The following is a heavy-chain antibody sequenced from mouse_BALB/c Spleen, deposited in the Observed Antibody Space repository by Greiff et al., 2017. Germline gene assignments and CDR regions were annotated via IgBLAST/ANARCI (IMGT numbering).Heavy chain of an antibody. V-gene: IGHV2-9*02. J-gene: IGHJ4*01. CDR3: ARETGSSYEDYAMDY. CDR2: IWAGGST. Sequence: VKLQESGPGLVAPSQSLSITCTVSGFSLTSYGVHWVRQPPGKGLEWLGVIWAGGSTNYNSALMSRLSISKDNSKSQVFLKMNSLQTDDTAMYYCARETGSSYEDYAMDYWGQGTSVTVSS. CDR1: GFSLTSYG. D-gene: IGHD1-1*01.